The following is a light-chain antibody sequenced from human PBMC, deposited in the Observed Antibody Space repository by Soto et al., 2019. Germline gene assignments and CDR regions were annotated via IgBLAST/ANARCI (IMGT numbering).Light chain of an antibody. Sequence: SYELTQPPSVSVAPGQTARITCGGDNIGSKSVHWHQQRPGQAPVLVVYDDSDRPSGIPERFSGSNSGNTATLTISRVEVGDEADYYCQVWESAIIFGGGTKLTVL. V-gene: IGLV3-21*02. CDR1: NIGSKS. CDR3: QVWESAII. CDR2: DDS. J-gene: IGLJ2*01.